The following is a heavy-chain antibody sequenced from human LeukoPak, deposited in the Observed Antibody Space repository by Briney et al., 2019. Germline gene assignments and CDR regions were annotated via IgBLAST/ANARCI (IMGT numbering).Heavy chain of an antibody. CDR2: ISAYNGDT. V-gene: IGHV1-18*01. Sequence: ASVKVSCKASGYTFTSYGINWVRQAPGQGLGWMGWISAYNGDTNYAQKLQGRVTMTTDTSTSTAYMELRSLRSDDTAVYYCARVPETMVDLFFDYWGQGTLVTVSS. CDR3: ARVPETMVDLFFDY. CDR1: GYTFTSYG. D-gene: IGHD4/OR15-4a*01. J-gene: IGHJ4*02.